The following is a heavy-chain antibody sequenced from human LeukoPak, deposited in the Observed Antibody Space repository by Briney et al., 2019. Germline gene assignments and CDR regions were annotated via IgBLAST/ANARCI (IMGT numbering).Heavy chain of an antibody. Sequence: SETLSLTCTVSGYSISSGYYWGWIRQPPGKGLEWIGSIYHSGSTYYNPSLKSRVTISVDTSKNQFSLKLSSVTAADTAVYYCARVSQMGSATTFSLDHWGRGTLVTVSS. D-gene: IGHD2-2*01. V-gene: IGHV4-38-2*02. J-gene: IGHJ4*02. CDR3: ARVSQMGSATTFSLDH. CDR1: GYSISSGYY. CDR2: IYHSGST.